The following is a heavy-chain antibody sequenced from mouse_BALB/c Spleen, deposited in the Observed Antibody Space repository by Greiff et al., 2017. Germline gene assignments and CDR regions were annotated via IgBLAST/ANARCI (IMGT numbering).Heavy chain of an antibody. CDR3: ARGRYDGSAMDY. Sequence: QVQLQQSGAELVRPGVSVKISCNGSGYTFTDYAMHWVKQSHAKSLEWIGVISTYYGDASYNQKFKGKATMTVDKSSSTAYMELARLTSEDSAIYYCARGRYDGSAMDYWGQGTSVTVSS. CDR2: ISTYYGDA. CDR1: GYTFTDYA. V-gene: IGHV1S137*01. D-gene: IGHD2-14*01. J-gene: IGHJ4*01.